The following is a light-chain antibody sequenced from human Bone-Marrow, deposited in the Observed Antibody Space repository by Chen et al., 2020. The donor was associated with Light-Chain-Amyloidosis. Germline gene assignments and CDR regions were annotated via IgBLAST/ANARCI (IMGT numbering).Light chain of an antibody. J-gene: IGLJ3*02. V-gene: IGLV6-57*02. Sequence: NFIFSQHHSVSESPGETVTLSYSASSCSIGTNFEQWYQQRPGGVPTIVIFEDDQRPSGAPGRFSGSIDSSSNSASLAISDLRAEDEADYYCQSYERANWVFGGGTKLTVL. CDR2: EDD. CDR1: SCSIGTNF. CDR3: QSYERANWV.